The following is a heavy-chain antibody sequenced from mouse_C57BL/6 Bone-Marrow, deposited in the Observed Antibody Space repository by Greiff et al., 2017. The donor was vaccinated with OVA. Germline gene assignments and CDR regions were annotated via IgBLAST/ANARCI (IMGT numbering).Heavy chain of an antibody. J-gene: IGHJ4*01. V-gene: IGHV1-4*01. CDR3: SVKNNSAMDY. CDR1: GYTFTSYT. Sequence: VQLQQSGAELARPGASVKMSCKASGYTFTSYTMHWVKQRPGQGLEWIGYINPSSGYTKYNQKFKDKATLTADKSSSTAYMQLSSLTSEDSAVCIYSVKNNSAMDYWGQGTPVTASP. CDR2: INPSSGYT. D-gene: IGHD1-3*01.